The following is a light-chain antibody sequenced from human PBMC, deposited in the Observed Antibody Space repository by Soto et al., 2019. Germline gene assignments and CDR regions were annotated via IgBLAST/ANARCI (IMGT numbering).Light chain of an antibody. CDR3: QQYNSYWT. J-gene: IGKJ1*01. CDR2: KAS. CDR1: QSISSW. V-gene: IGKV1-5*03. Sequence: DIQMTQSPSTLSESVGDRVTITCRASQSISSWLAWYQQKPGKAPKLLIHKASNLESGVPSRFSGSGSGTEFTLTISSLQPDDFTTYYCQQYNSYWTFGQGTKVEIK.